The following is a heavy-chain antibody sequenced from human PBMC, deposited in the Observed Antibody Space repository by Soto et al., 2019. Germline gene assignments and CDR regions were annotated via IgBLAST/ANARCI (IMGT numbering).Heavy chain of an antibody. Sequence: PSQTLSLTCVISGDSVSSNSAAWNWIRQSPSRGLEWLGRTYYRSKWYNDYAVSVKSRITINPDTSKNQFSLQLNSVTPEDTAVYYCARAVAARTGNYYYYSYGMDVWGQGTTVTVSS. V-gene: IGHV6-1*01. CDR1: GDSVSSNSAA. J-gene: IGHJ6*02. D-gene: IGHD6-6*01. CDR2: TYYRSKWYN. CDR3: ARAVAARTGNYYYYSYGMDV.